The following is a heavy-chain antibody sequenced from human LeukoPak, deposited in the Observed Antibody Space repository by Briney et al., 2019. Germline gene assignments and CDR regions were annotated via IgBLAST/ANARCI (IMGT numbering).Heavy chain of an antibody. J-gene: IGHJ4*02. V-gene: IGHV3-23*01. CDR3: VKTPIRLGELSHDY. D-gene: IGHD3-16*02. CDR2: ISGSGGST. Sequence: GGSLRLSCAASGFTFSSYAMSWVRQAPGKGLEWVSAISGSGGSTYYADSVKGRFTISRDNSKNTLYLQMNSLRAEDTAVYYCVKTPIRLGELSHDYWGQGTLVTVSS. CDR1: GFTFSSYA.